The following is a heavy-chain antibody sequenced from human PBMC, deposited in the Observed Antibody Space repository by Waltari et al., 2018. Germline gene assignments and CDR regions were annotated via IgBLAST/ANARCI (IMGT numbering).Heavy chain of an antibody. J-gene: IGHJ4*02. CDR1: GYTFTDYY. V-gene: IGHV1-2*02. CDR2: NNPKTGGT. CDR3: ASSATYWGEFCDH. Sequence: VQLVQSGADVKKPGASMNVSCMTSGYTFTDYYMHWVRQAPGQGLAWMGWNNPKTGGTNYAQNSWGRVTMTRDTSSSTAFLEMTSFSFGETAVYYCASSATYWGEFCDHWGQGSLITVSS. D-gene: IGHD7-27*01.